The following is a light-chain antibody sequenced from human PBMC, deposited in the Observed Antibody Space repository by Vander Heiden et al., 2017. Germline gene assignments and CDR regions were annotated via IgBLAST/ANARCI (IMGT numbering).Light chain of an antibody. CDR3: QSYDSSLSGSYV. J-gene: IGLJ1*01. CDR2: VNS. Sequence: QSVLTQPPSVSGAPGQSVTISCTGSSSNIGAGYDVHWYQQLPGTAPNLLIYVNSNRPSGVPDRFSGSKSGTSASLAITGLQAEDEADYYCQSYDSSLSGSYVFGTGTKVTVL. CDR1: SSNIGAGYD. V-gene: IGLV1-40*01.